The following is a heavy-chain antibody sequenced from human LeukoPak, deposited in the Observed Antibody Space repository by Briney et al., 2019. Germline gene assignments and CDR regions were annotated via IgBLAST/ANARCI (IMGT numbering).Heavy chain of an antibody. D-gene: IGHD6-13*01. CDR3: AKGMVSSWRKYYYYMDV. CDR2: ISGSGGST. CDR1: GFTLSTYA. Sequence: GGSLRLSCAASGFTLSTYAMSWVRQAPGKGLEWVSSISGSGGSTYYSDSVKGRFTISRENSKNTLFLQMNSLRAEDTAVFYCAKGMVSSWRKYYYYMDVWGKGTTVTVSS. V-gene: IGHV3-23*01. J-gene: IGHJ6*03.